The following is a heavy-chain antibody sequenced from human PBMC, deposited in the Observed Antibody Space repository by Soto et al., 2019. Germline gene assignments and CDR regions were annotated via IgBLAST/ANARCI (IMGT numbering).Heavy chain of an antibody. Sequence: QVQLVASGGGVVHPGRSLRLSCAASGFTFRTYGMHWVRQAPGMGLEGVALIWYDGSSEYYADSVQGRFTISRDNSKNTLYLQLNSLRVEDTAVYYCARDPHEYSASYFDYWGQGTLVTVSS. CDR1: GFTFRTYG. J-gene: IGHJ4*02. V-gene: IGHV3-33*01. D-gene: IGHD2-21*01. CDR2: IWYDGSSE. CDR3: ARDPHEYSASYFDY.